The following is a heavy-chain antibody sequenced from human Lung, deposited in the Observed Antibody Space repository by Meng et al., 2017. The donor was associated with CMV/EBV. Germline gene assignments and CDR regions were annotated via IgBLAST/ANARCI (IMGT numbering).Heavy chain of an antibody. CDR3: AREMGLRYDY. D-gene: IGHD5-12*01. CDR1: GFTVSSNY. Sequence: GGSLRLSCEASGFTVSSNYMSWVRQAPGKGLEWVSVIYSGGSTYYADSVKGRFTISRDNSKNTLYLQMNSLRAEDTAVYYCAREMGLRYDYWGQGTLVTVSS. CDR2: IYSGGST. J-gene: IGHJ4*02. V-gene: IGHV3-66*02.